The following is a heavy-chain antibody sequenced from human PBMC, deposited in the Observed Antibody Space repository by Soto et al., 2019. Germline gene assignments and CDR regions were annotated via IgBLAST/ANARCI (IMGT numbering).Heavy chain of an antibody. CDR1: GGSISSGGYY. V-gene: IGHV4-31*03. J-gene: IGHJ3*02. Sequence: SETLSLTYTVSGGSISSGGYYWSWIRQHPGKGLEWIGYIYYSGSTYYNPSLKSRVTISVDTSKNQFSLKLSSVTAADTAVYYCAGDHPLNALRITGTTPRFAFDIWGQGTMVTVSS. CDR3: AGDHPLNALRITGTTPRFAFDI. CDR2: IYYSGST. D-gene: IGHD1-20*01.